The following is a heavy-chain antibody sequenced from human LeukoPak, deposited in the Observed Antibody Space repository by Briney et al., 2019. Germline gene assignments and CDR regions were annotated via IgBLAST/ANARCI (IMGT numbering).Heavy chain of an antibody. D-gene: IGHD6-13*01. CDR1: GFTFSSYA. CDR3: AKGWVSAAAGCFDY. V-gene: IGHV3-23*01. CDR2: ISGSGGST. J-gene: IGHJ4*02. Sequence: GSLRLSCAASGFTFSSYAMSWVRQAPGKGLEGVSAISGSGGSTYYADYVKGRFTISRDNSKNTLYLQMNSLRAEDTAVYYCAKGWVSAAAGCFDYWGQGTLVTVSS.